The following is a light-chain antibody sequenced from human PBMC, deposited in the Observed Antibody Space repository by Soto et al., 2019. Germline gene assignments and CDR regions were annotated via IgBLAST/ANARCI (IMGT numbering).Light chain of an antibody. V-gene: IGKV3-15*01. CDR2: GAS. J-gene: IGKJ2*01. CDR1: ETVSIN. CDR3: QQYNNWPYT. Sequence: ERLMTQSPATLSVSPGERATLSCRASETVSINLAWLQQKPGQAPRLLIYGASTRATGVPARFSGSGSGTEFTLTISSLQSEDFAVCYCQQYNNWPYTFGQGAKLDIK.